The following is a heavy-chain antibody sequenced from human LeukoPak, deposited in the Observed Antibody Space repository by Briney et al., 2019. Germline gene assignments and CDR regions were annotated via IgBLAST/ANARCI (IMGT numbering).Heavy chain of an antibody. J-gene: IGHJ5*02. D-gene: IGHD2-8*01. CDR3: ARGIGRTIWFDP. CDR2: IYYSGST. CDR1: GGSISSGGYY. Sequence: SETLSLTCTVSGGSISSGGYYWSWIRQHPGKGLEWIGYIYYSGSTYYNPSLKSRVTISVDTSKNQFSLKLSSVTAADTAVYYCARGIGRTIWFDPWGXXXXVTVSS. V-gene: IGHV4-31*03.